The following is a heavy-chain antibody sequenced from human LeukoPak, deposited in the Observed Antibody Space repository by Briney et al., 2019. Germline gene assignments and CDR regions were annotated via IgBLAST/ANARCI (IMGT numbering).Heavy chain of an antibody. V-gene: IGHV1-8*01. Sequence: ASVKVSCKASGYTFTSYDINWVRQATGQGLEWMGWMNPSSGNTGYAQKFQGRVTMTRNTSISTAYMELSSLRSEDTAVYYCARVIAPLYYYYGMDVWGQGTTVTVSS. CDR2: MNPSSGNT. CDR3: ARVIAPLYYYYGMDV. D-gene: IGHD6-13*01. CDR1: GYTFTSYD. J-gene: IGHJ6*02.